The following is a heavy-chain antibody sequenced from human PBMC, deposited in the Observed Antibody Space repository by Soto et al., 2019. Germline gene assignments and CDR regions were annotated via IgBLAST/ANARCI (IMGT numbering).Heavy chain of an antibody. V-gene: IGHV3-30*18. CDR1: GFTFSSYG. CDR3: AKAYDFGSSHFDY. J-gene: IGHJ4*02. D-gene: IGHD1-26*01. CDR2: ISYDGSNK. Sequence: QVQLVESGGGVVQPGRSLRLSCAASGFTFSSYGMHWVRQAPGKGLEWVAVISYDGSNKYYADSVKGRFTTSRDNSKNTLYLQMNSLRADDTAVYYCAKAYDFGSSHFDYWGQGNLVNVSS.